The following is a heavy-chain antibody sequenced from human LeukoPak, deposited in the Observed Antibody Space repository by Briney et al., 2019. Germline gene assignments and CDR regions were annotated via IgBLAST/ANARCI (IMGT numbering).Heavy chain of an antibody. Sequence: SETLSLTCTVSGGSISSNYWSWIRQPPGKGLEWIGYIYNSGSTKYNPSLKSRGTISVDTSKNQFSLKLIYVTAADAAAYYCARASGGGVVDYWGQGTLVTVSS. CDR1: GGSISSNY. CDR2: IYNSGST. J-gene: IGHJ4*02. D-gene: IGHD6-19*01. CDR3: ARASGGGVVDY. V-gene: IGHV4-59*01.